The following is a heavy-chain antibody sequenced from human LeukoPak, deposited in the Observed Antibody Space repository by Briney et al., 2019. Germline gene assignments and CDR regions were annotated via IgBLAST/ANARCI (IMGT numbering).Heavy chain of an antibody. J-gene: IGHJ4*02. V-gene: IGHV3-21*01. Sequence: GGSLRLSCAASGFTISSYSMNWVRQAPGKGLEWVSSISGSSSYIYYADSVKGRFTISRDNAENSLYLQMNSLRAEDTAVYYCATDGSYSSGWSDYWGQGTLVTVSS. CDR2: ISGSSSYI. D-gene: IGHD6-19*01. CDR1: GFTISSYS. CDR3: ATDGSYSSGWSDY.